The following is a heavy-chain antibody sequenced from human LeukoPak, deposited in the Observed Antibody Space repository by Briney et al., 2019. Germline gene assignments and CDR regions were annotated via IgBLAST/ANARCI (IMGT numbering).Heavy chain of an antibody. Sequence: GGSLRLSCADSGFTFSSYWMHWVRHAPGKGLVWVSRINSDGNNTTYADSVKGRFTISRDNAKNMLYLQMNSLTAEDTAVYYCARDRWGNYGDYAAFDLWGQGTMVTVSS. D-gene: IGHD4-17*01. CDR3: ARDRWGNYGDYAAFDL. J-gene: IGHJ3*01. V-gene: IGHV3-74*01. CDR2: INSDGNNT. CDR1: GFTFSSYW.